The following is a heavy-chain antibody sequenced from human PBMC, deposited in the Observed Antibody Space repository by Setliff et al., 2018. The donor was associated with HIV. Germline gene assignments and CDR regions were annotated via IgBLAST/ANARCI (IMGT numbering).Heavy chain of an antibody. J-gene: IGHJ4*02. D-gene: IGHD3-10*01. Sequence: GALRLSCATSGFTFDSYSIIWVRQAPGKGLEWVSYISGLGGGTIYYADSVRGRFTISRDDAERSVYLQMNSLRAGDTAVYYCAKEFGDLSGAYWGQGTLVTVSS. V-gene: IGHV3-48*01. CDR1: GFTFDSYS. CDR3: AKEFGDLSGAY. CDR2: ISGLGGGTI.